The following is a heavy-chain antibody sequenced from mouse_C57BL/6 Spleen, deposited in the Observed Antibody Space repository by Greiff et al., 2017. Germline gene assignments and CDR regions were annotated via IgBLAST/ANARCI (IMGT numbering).Heavy chain of an antibody. D-gene: IGHD2-4*01. Sequence: VKLQESGPELVKPGASVKISCKASGYTFTDYYINWVKQRPGQGLEWIGWIFPGSGSTYYNGKFKGKATLTADKSSSTAYMQLSSLTSEDSAVYFCARNNYDYDWYFDVWGTGTTVTVSS. V-gene: IGHV1-75*01. CDR2: IFPGSGST. CDR1: GYTFTDYY. CDR3: ARNNYDYDWYFDV. J-gene: IGHJ1*03.